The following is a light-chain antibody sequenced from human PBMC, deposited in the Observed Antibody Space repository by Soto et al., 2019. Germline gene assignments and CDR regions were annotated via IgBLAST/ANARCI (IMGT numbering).Light chain of an antibody. Sequence: EIVLTQSPGTLSLSPGERATLSCRASQSVTSSYLAWYQQKPGQAPRLLIYGASSRATGIPDRFSGSGSGTDFTLTISRLEPEDCAVYYCHQYVGSPLTFGGGTKVEIK. CDR2: GAS. CDR3: HQYVGSPLT. J-gene: IGKJ4*01. CDR1: QSVTSSY. V-gene: IGKV3-20*01.